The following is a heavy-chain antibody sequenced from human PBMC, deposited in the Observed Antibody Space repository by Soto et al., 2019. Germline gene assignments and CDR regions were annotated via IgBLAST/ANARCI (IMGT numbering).Heavy chain of an antibody. V-gene: IGHV4-30-4*01. CDR1: GGSISSGDYY. CDR3: ARGRYYYGSGSSYWFDP. D-gene: IGHD3-10*01. CDR2: IYYSGST. Sequence: QVQLQESGPGLVKPSQTLSLTCTVSGGSISSGDYYWSWIRQPPGKGLESIGYIYYSGSTYYNPSLKSRVTISVDTSKNQFSLKLSSVTAADTAVYYCARGRYYYGSGSSYWFDPWGQGTLVTVSS. J-gene: IGHJ5*02.